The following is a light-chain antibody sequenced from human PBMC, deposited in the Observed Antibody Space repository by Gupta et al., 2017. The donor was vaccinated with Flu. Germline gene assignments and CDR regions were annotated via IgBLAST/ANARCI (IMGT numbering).Light chain of an antibody. V-gene: IGKV1-39*01. J-gene: IGKJ3*01. Sequence: DIQMTQSPSSLSASVGDRVTITCRASQSISSYLNWYQQKPGMAPKLLIYAASSLQSGVPSRFSGSGSGTDFTLTISRRQPEDFATYYCRQRDSPFFTFGHGTKVDIK. CDR1: QSISSY. CDR2: AAS. CDR3: RQRDSPFFT.